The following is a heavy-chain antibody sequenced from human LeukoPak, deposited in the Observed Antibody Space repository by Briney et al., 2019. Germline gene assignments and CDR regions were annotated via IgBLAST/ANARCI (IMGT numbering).Heavy chain of an antibody. D-gene: IGHD1-26*01. CDR1: GFTFSSYG. CDR3: ARVNGSYFDY. V-gene: IGHV3-33*01. CDR2: IWYDGSNK. Sequence: GGPLRLSCAASGFTFSSYGMHWVRQAPGEGLEWVAVIWYDGSNKYYADSVKGRFTISRDNSKNTLYLQMNSLRAEDTAVYYCARVNGSYFDYWGQGTLVTVSS. J-gene: IGHJ4*02.